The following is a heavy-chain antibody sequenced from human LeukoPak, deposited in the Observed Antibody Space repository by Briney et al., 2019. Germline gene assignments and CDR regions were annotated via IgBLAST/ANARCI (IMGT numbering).Heavy chain of an antibody. Sequence: PSETLSLTCTVSGGSISSYYWSWIRQPPGKGLEWIGYIYYSGSTNYNPFLKSRVTISVDTSKNQFSLKLSSVTAADTAVYYCARDRGYSYGFYYYYYMDVWGKGTTVTVSS. CDR2: IYYSGST. CDR1: GGSISSYY. J-gene: IGHJ6*03. CDR3: ARDRGYSYGFYYYYYMDV. D-gene: IGHD5-18*01. V-gene: IGHV4-59*01.